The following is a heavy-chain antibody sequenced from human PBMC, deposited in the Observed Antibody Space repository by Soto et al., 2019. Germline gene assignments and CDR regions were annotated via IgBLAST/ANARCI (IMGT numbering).Heavy chain of an antibody. V-gene: IGHV4-59*02. CDR2: IYNGGTT. J-gene: IGHJ5*02. CDR3: ARGGPSSKWLDP. Sequence: TSETLSLTCTVSGGSVSSYYWSWVRQPPGKRPEWIAYIYNGGTTKYNPSLKSRANNSLDTSKNQFSLKLSSVTAADKAVYFCARGGPSSKWLDPWGQGIQVTVS. CDR1: GGSVSSYY.